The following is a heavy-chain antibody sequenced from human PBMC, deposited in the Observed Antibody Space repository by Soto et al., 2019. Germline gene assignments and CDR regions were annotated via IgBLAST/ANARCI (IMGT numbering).Heavy chain of an antibody. CDR1: GFTFSSYW. CDR2: IEGDGSST. CDR3: AREGLDTAGFFDV. D-gene: IGHD6-13*01. Sequence: GGSLRLSCAASGFTFSSYWMHWVRQAPGKGLEWVSRIEGDGSSTTSADSVKGRFTVPRDDARNTLYLQMSSLRADDTAIYYCAREGLDTAGFFDVWGQGTMVTVS. V-gene: IGHV3-74*01. J-gene: IGHJ3*01.